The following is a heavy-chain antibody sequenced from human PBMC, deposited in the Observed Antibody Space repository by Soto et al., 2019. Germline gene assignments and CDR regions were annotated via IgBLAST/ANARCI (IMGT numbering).Heavy chain of an antibody. D-gene: IGHD6-13*01. J-gene: IGHJ6*02. CDR2: INSDGSST. CDR1: GFTFSSYW. V-gene: IGHV3-74*01. Sequence: LRLSCAASGFTFSSYWMHWVRQAPGKGLVWVSRINSDGSSTSYADSVKGRFTISKDNAKNTLYLQMNSLRAEDTAVYYCARGVAAAGYGMDVWGQGTTVTVSS. CDR3: ARGVAAAGYGMDV.